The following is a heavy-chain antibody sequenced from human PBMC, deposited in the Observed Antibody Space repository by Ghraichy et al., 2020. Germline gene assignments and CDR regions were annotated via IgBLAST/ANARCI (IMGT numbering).Heavy chain of an antibody. D-gene: IGHD3-9*01. J-gene: IGHJ5*02. V-gene: IGHV3-48*01. CDR1: GFAFSTYS. CDR3: ARGSGRYFDWLFLDP. Sequence: LSLTCAASGFAFSTYSINWVRQAPGKGLEWISYISSSSSTIYYADSVKGRFTISRDNAKNSLYLQMNSLRGEDTAVYYCARGSGRYFDWLFLDPWGQGTLVIVSS. CDR2: ISSSSSTI.